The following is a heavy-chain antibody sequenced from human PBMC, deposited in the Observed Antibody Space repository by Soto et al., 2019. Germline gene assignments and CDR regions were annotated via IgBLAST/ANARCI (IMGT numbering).Heavy chain of an antibody. D-gene: IGHD2-2*01. J-gene: IGHJ4*02. CDR3: AKDGYCSSTSCYHHFDY. Sequence: EVQLVESGGGLVQPGRSLRLSCAASGFTFDDYAMHWVRQAPGKSLEWVSGISWNSGSIGYADSVKGRFTISRDNAKNSLYLQMNSLRAEDTALYYCAKDGYCSSTSCYHHFDYWGQGTLVTVSS. V-gene: IGHV3-9*01. CDR2: ISWNSGSI. CDR1: GFTFDDYA.